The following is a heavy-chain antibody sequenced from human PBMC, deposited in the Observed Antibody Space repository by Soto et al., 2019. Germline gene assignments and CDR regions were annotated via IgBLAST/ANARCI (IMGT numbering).Heavy chain of an antibody. CDR2: ISYDGSNK. D-gene: IGHD3-10*01. CDR1: GFTFSSYA. V-gene: IGHV3-30-3*01. J-gene: IGHJ4*02. CDR3: AGDLAGGGFGEPDGGFDY. Sequence: GGSLRLSCAASGFTFSSYAMHWVRQAPGKGLEWVAVISYDGSNKYYADSVKGRFTISRDNSKNTLYLQMNSLRAEDTAVYYWAGDLAGGGFGEPDGGFDYWGQGTLVTVSS.